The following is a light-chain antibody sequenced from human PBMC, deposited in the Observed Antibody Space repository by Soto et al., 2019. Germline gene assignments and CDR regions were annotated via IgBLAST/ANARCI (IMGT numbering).Light chain of an antibody. V-gene: IGKV3-15*01. CDR3: QQYNNWPIT. J-gene: IGKJ5*01. CDR2: GAS. CDR1: QSVSSN. Sequence: EIVMTQSPATLSVSPGERATLSCRASQSVSSNLAWYQQKAGQAPRILIYGASTRVTGIPARFSGSGSGTEFTLTISSLESEDLAVYYCQQYNNWPITFGQGTRLEIK.